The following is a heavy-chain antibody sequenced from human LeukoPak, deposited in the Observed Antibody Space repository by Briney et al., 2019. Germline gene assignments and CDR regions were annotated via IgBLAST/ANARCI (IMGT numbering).Heavy chain of an antibody. CDR1: GFTFDDHG. D-gene: IGHD3-3*01. CDR2: INWNGGST. V-gene: IGHV3-20*04. CDR3: ARDTYYDFWSGFLSHFDY. J-gene: IGHJ4*02. Sequence: GGSLRLSCAASGFTFDDHGMSWVRQAPGKGLEWVAGINWNGGSTGYADSVKGRFTISRDNAKNSLYLQMNSLRAEDTAMYYCARDTYYDFWSGFLSHFDYWGQGTLVTVSS.